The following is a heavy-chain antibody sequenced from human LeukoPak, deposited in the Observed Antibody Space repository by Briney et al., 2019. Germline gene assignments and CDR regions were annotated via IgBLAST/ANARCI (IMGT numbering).Heavy chain of an antibody. J-gene: IGHJ5*02. Sequence: SETLSLTCAVYGGSFSGYYWSWIRQPPGKGLEWIGEINHSGSTNYNPSLKSRVTMSVDTSKNQFSLKLSSVTAADTAVYYCARGGEEPFDPWGQGTLVTVSS. D-gene: IGHD3-16*01. CDR3: ARGGEEPFDP. CDR2: INHSGST. V-gene: IGHV4-34*01. CDR1: GGSFSGYY.